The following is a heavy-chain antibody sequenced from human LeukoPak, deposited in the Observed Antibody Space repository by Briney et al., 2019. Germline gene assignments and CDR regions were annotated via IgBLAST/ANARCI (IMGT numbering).Heavy chain of an antibody. Sequence: GASVKVSCKASGYTFTSYAMHWVRQAPGQRLEWMGWINAGNGNTKYSQKFQGRVTITRDTSASTAYMELSSLRSEDTAVYYCARDGREWLGLFDYWSQGTLVTVSS. CDR1: GYTFTSYA. V-gene: IGHV1-3*01. CDR3: ARDGREWLGLFDY. CDR2: INAGNGNT. D-gene: IGHD2-15*01. J-gene: IGHJ4*02.